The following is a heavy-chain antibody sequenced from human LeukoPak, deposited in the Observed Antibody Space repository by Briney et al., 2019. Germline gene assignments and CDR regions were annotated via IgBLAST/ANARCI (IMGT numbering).Heavy chain of an antibody. CDR3: AKAIAAAGTGATTFDY. J-gene: IGHJ4*02. D-gene: IGHD6-13*01. V-gene: IGHV3-23*01. Sequence: GGSLRLSCAAPGFTFSSYAMSWVCQAPGKGLEWVSAISGSGGSTYYADSVKGRFTISRDNSKNTLYLQMNSLRAEDTAVYYCAKAIAAAGTGATTFDYWGQGTLVTVSS. CDR2: ISGSGGST. CDR1: GFTFSSYA.